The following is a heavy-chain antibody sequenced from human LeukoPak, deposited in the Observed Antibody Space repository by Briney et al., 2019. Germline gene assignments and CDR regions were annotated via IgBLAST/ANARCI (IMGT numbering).Heavy chain of an antibody. CDR1: GLTFTDFW. CDR2: IKPDGNEK. V-gene: IGHV3-7*01. Sequence: PAGSLRLSCAASGLTFTDFWMNWVRLAPGRGLEWLANIKPDGNEKYYVDSVKGRFAISRDNAKNEVYLEMNSLRAEDTGVYYCSGRDSSRSPRAYWGQGTLVSVSS. D-gene: IGHD2-2*01. J-gene: IGHJ4*02. CDR3: SGRDSSRSPRAY.